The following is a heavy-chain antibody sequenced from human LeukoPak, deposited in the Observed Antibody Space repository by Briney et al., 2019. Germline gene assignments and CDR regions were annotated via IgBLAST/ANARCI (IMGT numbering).Heavy chain of an antibody. D-gene: IGHD4-23*01. J-gene: IGHJ4*02. CDR1: GFTFSNAW. CDR3: TRDLMDFDYGDKGGNY. Sequence: PGGSLRLSCAASGFTFSNAWMSWVRQAPGKGLVWLSRINSDGSNTIYADSVEGRFTISRDNVKNTLYLQMNSLRAEDTAVYYCTRDLMDFDYGDKGGNYWGQGTLVTVSS. CDR2: INSDGSNT. V-gene: IGHV3-74*01.